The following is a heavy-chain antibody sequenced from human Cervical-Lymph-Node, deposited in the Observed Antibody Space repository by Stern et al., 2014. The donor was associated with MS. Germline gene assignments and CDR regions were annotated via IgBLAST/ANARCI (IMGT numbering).Heavy chain of an antibody. V-gene: IGHV1-69*01. CDR3: ARAAYSTSSYNY. Sequence: VQLVESGAEVKKPGSSVKVSCKASGGTFNTNVISWVRQAPGQGLEWMGGIIPIFGTALYAQKFQGRVTITANESTRARSMELSSLRSEDPAVYSCARAAYSTSSYNYWGQGTLVIVSS. D-gene: IGHD6-6*01. J-gene: IGHJ4*02. CDR1: GGTFNTNV. CDR2: IIPIFGTA.